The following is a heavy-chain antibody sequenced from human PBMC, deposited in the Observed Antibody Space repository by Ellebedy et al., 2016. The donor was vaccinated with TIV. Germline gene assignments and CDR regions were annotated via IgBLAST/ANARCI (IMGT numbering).Heavy chain of an antibody. Sequence: MPSETLSLTCAVYGASLSGYQWSWIRLSPEKGLQWIGEINDVGTTNYNPSLKSRVTISVDTSKIQFSLKLNSVTAADTAIYYCARCYTGTNWFDPWGQGTLVTVSS. V-gene: IGHV4-34*01. J-gene: IGHJ5*02. CDR3: ARCYTGTNWFDP. CDR2: INDVGTT. D-gene: IGHD2-2*02. CDR1: GASLSGYQ.